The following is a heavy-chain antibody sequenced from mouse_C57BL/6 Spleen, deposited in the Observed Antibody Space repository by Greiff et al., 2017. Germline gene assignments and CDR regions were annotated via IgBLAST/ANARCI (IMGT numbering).Heavy chain of an antibody. CDR1: GFTFSDYG. CDR3: ARGGTGSMDY. J-gene: IGHJ4*01. Sequence: DVMLVESGGGLVKPGGSLKLSCAASGFTFSDYGMHWVRQAREKGLGWVVYISSGSSTIYYADTVKGRFTISRDNAKNTLFLQMTSLRSEDTAMFYCARGGTGSMDYWGQGTSLTVSS. V-gene: IGHV5-17*01. CDR2: ISSGSSTI. D-gene: IGHD2-14*01.